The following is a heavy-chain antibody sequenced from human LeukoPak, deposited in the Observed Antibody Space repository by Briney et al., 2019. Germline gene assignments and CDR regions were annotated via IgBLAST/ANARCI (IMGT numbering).Heavy chain of an antibody. CDR1: GDSISGHY. CDR2: IYYSGST. D-gene: IGHD2-2*01. V-gene: IGHV4-59*11. J-gene: IGHJ4*02. Sequence: PSETLSLTCTVSGDSISGHYWSWIRPPPGTGLEWIGYIYYSGSTDYNPSLKSRVTISVDTSKNQFSLKLSSVTAADTAVYYCARSYAHDYWGQGTLVTVSS. CDR3: ARSYAHDY.